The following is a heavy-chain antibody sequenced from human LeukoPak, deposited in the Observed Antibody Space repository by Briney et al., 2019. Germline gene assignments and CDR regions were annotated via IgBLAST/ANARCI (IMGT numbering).Heavy chain of an antibody. V-gene: IGHV1-69*05. J-gene: IGHJ4*02. D-gene: IGHD2-2*01. CDR1: GDTFSSYD. CDR3: ARERYCSSTSCYAFDY. CDR2: IIPIFGTT. Sequence: ASVKLSCKASGDTFSSYDMRWVRQAPGQGLEWMGSIIPIFGTTNYAQKFQGRVTITRDESTRTAYMELSSQRSQDTPVYSCARERYCSSTSCYAFDYWGQGTLVTVSS.